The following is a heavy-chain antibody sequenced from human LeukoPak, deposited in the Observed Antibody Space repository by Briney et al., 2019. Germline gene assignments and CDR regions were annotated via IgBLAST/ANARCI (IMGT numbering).Heavy chain of an antibody. Sequence: SETLSLTCTVSGGSISSYYWSWIRQPPGKGLEWIGYIYYSGSINYNPSLKSRVTISVDTSKNQFSLKLNSLTAADTAMYYCARVGGTNYYYYGMDVWGQGTTVTVSS. CDR2: IYYSGSI. CDR1: GGSISSYY. CDR3: ARVGGTNYYYYGMDV. V-gene: IGHV4-59*01. J-gene: IGHJ6*02.